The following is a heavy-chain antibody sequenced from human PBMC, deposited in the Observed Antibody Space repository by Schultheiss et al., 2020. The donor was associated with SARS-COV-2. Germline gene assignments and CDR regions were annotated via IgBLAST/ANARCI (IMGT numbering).Heavy chain of an antibody. CDR1: GGSFSDFY. CDR2: INHRGST. Sequence: SQTLSLTCAVYGGSFSDFYWSWIRQPPGKGLEWIGEINHRGSTNYSPSLTSRVIVSVDTSKKQFSLRLRSVTAADTAVYYCARDLWLLDYYYGMDVWGQGTTVTVSS. V-gene: IGHV4-34*01. D-gene: IGHD3-22*01. CDR3: ARDLWLLDYYYGMDV. J-gene: IGHJ6*02.